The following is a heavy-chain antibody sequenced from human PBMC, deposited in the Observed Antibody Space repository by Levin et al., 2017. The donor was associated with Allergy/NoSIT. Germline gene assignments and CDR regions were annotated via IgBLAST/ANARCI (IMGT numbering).Heavy chain of an antibody. CDR1: GFTFSSYG. CDR3: AILAAAGTGVGGFDY. Sequence: GGSLRLSCAASGFTFSSYGMHWVRQAPGKGLEWVAVISYDGSNKYYADSVKGRFTISRDNSKNTLYLQMNSLRAEDTAVYYCAILAAAGTGVGGFDYWGQGTLVTVSS. D-gene: IGHD6-13*01. J-gene: IGHJ4*02. V-gene: IGHV3-30*03. CDR2: ISYDGSNK.